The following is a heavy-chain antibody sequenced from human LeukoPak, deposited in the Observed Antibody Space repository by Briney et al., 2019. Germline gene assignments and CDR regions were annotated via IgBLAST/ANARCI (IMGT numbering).Heavy chain of an antibody. CDR2: IHYSGST. D-gene: IGHD2-8*01. V-gene: IGHV4-39*01. CDR1: GGSISSSSYF. Sequence: SETLSLTCSVSGGSISSSSYFWGWIRQPPGEGLEWIGSIHYSGSTYYNPSLGSRVTISGDTSKNHFSLKLSSVTAADTAVYYCARHPYNGYRVYYFDYWGRGTLVTVSS. CDR3: ARHPYNGYRVYYFDY. J-gene: IGHJ4*02.